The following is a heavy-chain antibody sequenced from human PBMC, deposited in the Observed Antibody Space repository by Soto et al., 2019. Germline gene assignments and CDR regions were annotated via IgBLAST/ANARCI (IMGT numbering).Heavy chain of an antibody. Sequence: GGTLRLSCAASGLTFSSYAMSWVRQAPGKGLEWVSAISGSGGSTYYADSVKGRFTISRDNSKNTLYLQMNSLRAEDTAVYYCAKDLFYGDYEFDYWGQGTLVTVSS. D-gene: IGHD4-17*01. V-gene: IGHV3-23*01. CDR2: ISGSGGST. J-gene: IGHJ4*02. CDR3: AKDLFYGDYEFDY. CDR1: GLTFSSYA.